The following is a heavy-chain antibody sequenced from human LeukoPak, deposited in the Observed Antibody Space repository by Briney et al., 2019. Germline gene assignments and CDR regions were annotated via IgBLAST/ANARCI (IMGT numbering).Heavy chain of an antibody. CDR2: ISGSGGTT. D-gene: IGHD3-16*01. CDR3: AKDFRGAGYFFDS. J-gene: IGHJ4*02. Sequence: GGSLRLSCAASGFTFSSYVMSWVRQAPGKGLEWVSAISGSGGTTYYADSVKGRFTISRDNSKNTLYLQLNSLRAEDTAMYYCAKDFRGAGYFFDSWGQGTLVTVSS. V-gene: IGHV3-23*01. CDR1: GFTFSSYV.